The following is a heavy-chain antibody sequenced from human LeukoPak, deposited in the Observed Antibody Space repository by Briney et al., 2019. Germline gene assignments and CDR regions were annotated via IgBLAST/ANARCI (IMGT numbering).Heavy chain of an antibody. CDR1: GYTFTSYG. CDR2: ISADNRKT. CDR3: ARVGDVLTFLEWPQKIFDY. J-gene: IGHJ4*02. V-gene: IGHV1-18*01. Sequence: VASVKVSCKASGYTFTSYGITWVRQAPGQGLEWMGWISADNRKTSYAQKFKGRVTMTRDTSTSTAYMELRSLRSDDTAVYFCARVGDVLTFLEWPQKIFDYWGQGTLVTVSS. D-gene: IGHD3-3*02.